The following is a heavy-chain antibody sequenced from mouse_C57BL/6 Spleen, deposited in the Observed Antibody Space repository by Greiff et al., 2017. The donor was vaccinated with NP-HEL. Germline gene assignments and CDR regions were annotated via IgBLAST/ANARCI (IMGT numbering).Heavy chain of an antibody. CDR1: GFTFSDYY. Sequence: EVKLEESGGGLVQPGGSLKLSCAASGFTFSDYYMYWVRQTPEKRLEWVAYISNGGGSTYYPDTVKGRFTISRDNAKNTLYLQMSRLKSEDTAMYYCARGGNRYYFDYWGQGTTLTVSS. CDR2: ISNGGGST. V-gene: IGHV5-12*01. D-gene: IGHD2-1*01. J-gene: IGHJ2*01. CDR3: ARGGNRYYFDY.